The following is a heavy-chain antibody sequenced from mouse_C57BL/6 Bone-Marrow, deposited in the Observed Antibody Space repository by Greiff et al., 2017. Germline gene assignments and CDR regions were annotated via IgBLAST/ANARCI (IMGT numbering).Heavy chain of an antibody. D-gene: IGHD1-1*01. CDR1: GYTFTSYW. CDR3: SRPFFTTVVAIPYWYFDV. Sequence: QVQLQQPGAELVKPGASVKLSCKASGYTFTSYWMQWVKQRPGQGLEWIGEIDPSDSYTNYNLKFKGKATLTVDTSSSTAYMQLSSLTSEDSAFYYCSRPFFTTVVAIPYWYFDVWGTGTTFSV. CDR2: IDPSDSYT. J-gene: IGHJ1*03. V-gene: IGHV1-50*01.